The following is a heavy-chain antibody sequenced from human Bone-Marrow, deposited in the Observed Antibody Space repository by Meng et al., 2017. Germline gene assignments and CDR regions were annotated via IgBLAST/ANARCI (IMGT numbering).Heavy chain of an antibody. CDR1: GGSISSSSYY. CDR2: IYYSGST. J-gene: IGHJ5*02. D-gene: IGHD2-8*01. V-gene: IGHV4-39*07. CDR3: ARDGNGRDTWSWFDP. Sequence: SETLSLTCTVSGGSISSSSYYWGWIRQPPGKGLEWIGSIYYSGSTYYNPSLKSRVTISVDTSKNQFSLKLRSDDTAVYYCARDGNGRDTWSWFDPWGQGSLVTVSS.